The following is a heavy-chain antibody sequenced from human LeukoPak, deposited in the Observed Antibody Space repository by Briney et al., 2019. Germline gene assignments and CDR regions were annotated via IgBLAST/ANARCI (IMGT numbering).Heavy chain of an antibody. V-gene: IGHV3-21*01. J-gene: IGHJ5*02. CDR3: ARQARPDTAMGEDWFDP. CDR2: ISSSSSYI. CDR1: GFTFSRYA. Sequence: PGGSLRLSCAASGFTFSRYALNWARQAPGKGLEWVSCISSSSSYIYYADSVKGRFTISRDNAKNSLYLQMNSLRAEDTAVYYCARQARPDTAMGEDWFDPWGQGTLVTVSS. D-gene: IGHD5-18*01.